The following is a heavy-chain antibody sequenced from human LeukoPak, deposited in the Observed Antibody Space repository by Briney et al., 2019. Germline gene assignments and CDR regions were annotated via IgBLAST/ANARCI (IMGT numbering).Heavy chain of an antibody. Sequence: GGSLRLSCAASGFIFSNYAMHWVRQAPGKGLEWVAVIAANGRDKHHADSVKGRFTISRDSSKNTVYLQMNSLRAEDTAVYYCARDRLRAAAYYFDHWGQGTLVTVSS. J-gene: IGHJ4*02. CDR1: GFIFSNYA. CDR3: ARDRLRAAAYYFDH. D-gene: IGHD6-25*01. CDR2: IAANGRDK. V-gene: IGHV3-30*04.